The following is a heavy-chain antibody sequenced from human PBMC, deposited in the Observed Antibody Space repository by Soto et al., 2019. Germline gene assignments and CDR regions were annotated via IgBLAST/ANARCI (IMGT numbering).Heavy chain of an antibody. CDR1: GFTFSSYG. D-gene: IGHD3-22*01. J-gene: IGHJ4*02. V-gene: IGHV3-30*18. Sequence: QVQLVESGGGVVQPGRSLRLSCAASGFTFSSYGMHWVRQAPGKGLEWVAVISYDGSNKYYADSVKGRFTISRDNSKNTLYLQTNSLRAEHTAVYYCAKDSRITMIVAPFDYWGQGTLVTVSS. CDR3: AKDSRITMIVAPFDY. CDR2: ISYDGSNK.